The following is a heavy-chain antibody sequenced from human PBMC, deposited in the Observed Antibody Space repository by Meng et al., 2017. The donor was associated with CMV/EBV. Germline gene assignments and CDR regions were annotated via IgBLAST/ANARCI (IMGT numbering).Heavy chain of an antibody. CDR3: AREGPSGNDY. Sequence: GESLKISCAASGFTFSSYWMHWVRQAPGKGLVWVSRINSDGSSTSYADSVKGRFTISRDNDKNTLYLQMNSLRAEDTAVYYCAREGPSGNDYWGQGTLVTVSS. V-gene: IGHV3-74*01. D-gene: IGHD1-14*01. J-gene: IGHJ4*02. CDR2: INSDGSST. CDR1: GFTFSSYW.